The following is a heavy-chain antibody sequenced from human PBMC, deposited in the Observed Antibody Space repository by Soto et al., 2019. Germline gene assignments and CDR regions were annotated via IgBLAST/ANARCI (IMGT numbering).Heavy chain of an antibody. CDR3: ARVQRRYMAGSGSYLDS. CDR2: IYYSGST. D-gene: IGHD3-10*01. J-gene: IGHJ4*02. CDR1: GGSISSGDYY. Sequence: SETLSLTCTVSGGSISSGDYYWSWIRQPPGKGLEWIGYIYYSGSTYYNPSLKSRVTISVDTSKNQFSLKLSSVTAADTAVYYCARVQRRYMAGSGSYLDSWGQGTPVTVSS. V-gene: IGHV4-30-4*01.